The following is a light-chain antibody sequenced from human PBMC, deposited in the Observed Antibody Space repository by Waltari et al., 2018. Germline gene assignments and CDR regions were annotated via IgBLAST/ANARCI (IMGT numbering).Light chain of an antibody. CDR3: QQSYTTPRT. V-gene: IGKV1-39*01. J-gene: IGKJ1*01. Sequence: DIQMTQSPSSLSASVGDRVTITCRASQSIGTYLNLYQHKPGRAPEVLIYAASALQGGVPSRFSGSGSETHFTLAISSLQREDFATYYCQQSYTTPRTFGQGTKVEIK. CDR2: AAS. CDR1: QSIGTY.